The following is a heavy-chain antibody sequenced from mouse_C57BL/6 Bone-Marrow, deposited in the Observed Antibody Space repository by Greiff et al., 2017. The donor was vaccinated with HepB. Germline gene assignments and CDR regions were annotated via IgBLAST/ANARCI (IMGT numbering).Heavy chain of an antibody. CDR1: GYTFTSYW. CDR3: ARSGLYYYGSTGAMDY. D-gene: IGHD1-1*01. Sequence: VQLQQPGAELVRPGSSVKLSCKASGYTFTSYWMHWVKQRPIQGLEWIGNIDPSDSETHYNQKFKDKATLTVDKSSSTAYMQLSSLTSEDSAVYYCARSGLYYYGSTGAMDYWGQGTSVTVSS. V-gene: IGHV1-52*01. J-gene: IGHJ4*01. CDR2: IDPSDSET.